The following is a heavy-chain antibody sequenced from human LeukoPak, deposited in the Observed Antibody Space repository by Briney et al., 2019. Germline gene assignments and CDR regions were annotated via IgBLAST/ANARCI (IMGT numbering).Heavy chain of an antibody. Sequence: SETLSLTCAVYGGSFSGYYWSWIRQPPGKGLEWIGEINHSGSTNYNPSLKSRVTISVDTSKNQFSLKLSSVTAADTAVYYCARETYYDYVWGSYRYTDYWGQGTLVTVSS. V-gene: IGHV4-34*01. CDR3: ARETYYDYVWGSYRYTDY. J-gene: IGHJ4*02. D-gene: IGHD3-16*02. CDR1: GGSFSGYY. CDR2: INHSGST.